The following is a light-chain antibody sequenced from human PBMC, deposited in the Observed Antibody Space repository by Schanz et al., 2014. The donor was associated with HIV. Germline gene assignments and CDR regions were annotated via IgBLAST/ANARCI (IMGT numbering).Light chain of an antibody. CDR1: STDVGSYDL. CDR2: EVS. CDR3: QSSDRSQRAS. V-gene: IGLV2-23*02. Sequence: QSALTQPASVSGSPGQSITISCTGTSTDVGSYDLVSWYQQHPGKAPKLIIYEVSKRPSGLSDRFSGFSASKSGNTASLTISGLQAEDEADYYCQSSDRSQRASFGGGTKLTVL. J-gene: IGLJ3*02.